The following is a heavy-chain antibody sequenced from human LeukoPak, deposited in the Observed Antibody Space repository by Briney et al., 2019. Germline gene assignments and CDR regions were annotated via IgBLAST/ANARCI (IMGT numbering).Heavy chain of an antibody. D-gene: IGHD3-22*01. CDR2: ISGSGGST. CDR3: AKRGVVIRVILVGFHKEAYYFDS. Sequence: GGSLRLSCAVSGITLSNYGMSWVRQAPGKGLEWVAGISGSGGSTNYADSVKGRFTISRDNPKNTLFLHMNSLRGEDTVLYFCAKRGVVIRVILVGFHKEAYYFDSWGRGALVTVSS. J-gene: IGHJ4*02. CDR1: GITLSNYG. V-gene: IGHV3-23*01.